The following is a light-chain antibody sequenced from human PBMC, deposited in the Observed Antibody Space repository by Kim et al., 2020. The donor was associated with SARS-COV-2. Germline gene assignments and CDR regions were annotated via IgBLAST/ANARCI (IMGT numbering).Light chain of an antibody. CDR1: SSDVGSYNY. CDR3: CSYAGSVV. Sequence: LTQPRSVSGSPGQSVTISCTGTSSDVGSYNYVSWYQQHPGKAPKLIIYDVTKRPSGVPDRFSGSKSGNTASLTISGLQAEEEADYYCCSYAGSVVFG. J-gene: IGLJ2*01. CDR2: DVT. V-gene: IGLV2-11*01.